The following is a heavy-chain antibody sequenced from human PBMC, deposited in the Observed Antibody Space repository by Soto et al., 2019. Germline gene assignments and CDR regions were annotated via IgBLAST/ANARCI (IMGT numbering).Heavy chain of an antibody. Sequence: QVQLVESGGGVVQPGRSLRLSCAASGFTFSSYGMHWVRQAPGKGLEWVAVIWYDGSNKYYVDSVKGRFTISRDNSKNTLYLQMNSLRAEDTAVYYCARGGSDFDYWGQGTLVTVSS. CDR1: GFTFSSYG. J-gene: IGHJ4*02. V-gene: IGHV3-33*01. CDR3: ARGGSDFDY. D-gene: IGHD5-12*01. CDR2: IWYDGSNK.